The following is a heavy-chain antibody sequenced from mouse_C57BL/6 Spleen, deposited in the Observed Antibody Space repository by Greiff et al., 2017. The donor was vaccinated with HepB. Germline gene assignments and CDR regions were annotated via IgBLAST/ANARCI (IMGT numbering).Heavy chain of an antibody. V-gene: IGHV1-52*01. Sequence: VKLQESGAELVRPGSSVKLSCKASGYTFTSYWMHWVKQRPIQGLEWIGNIDPSDSETHYNQKFKDKATLTVDKSSSTAYMQLSSLTSEDSAVYYCARGNYYFDYWGQGTTLTVSS. CDR1: GYTFTSYW. CDR3: ARGNYYFDY. J-gene: IGHJ2*01. CDR2: IDPSDSET.